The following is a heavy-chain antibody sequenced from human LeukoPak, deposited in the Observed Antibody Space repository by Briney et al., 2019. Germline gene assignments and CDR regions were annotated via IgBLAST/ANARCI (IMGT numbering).Heavy chain of an antibody. D-gene: IGHD3-9*01. CDR2: ISYDGSNK. CDR3: AKEDVLRYFDWLPEGAFDI. CDR1: GFTFSSYG. V-gene: IGHV3-30*18. Sequence: PGGSLRLSCAASGFTFSSYGMHWVRQAPGKGLEWVAVISYDGSNKYYADSVKGRFTISRDNSKNTLYLQMNSLRAEDTAVYYCAKEDVLRYFDWLPEGAFDIWGQGTTVTVSS. J-gene: IGHJ3*02.